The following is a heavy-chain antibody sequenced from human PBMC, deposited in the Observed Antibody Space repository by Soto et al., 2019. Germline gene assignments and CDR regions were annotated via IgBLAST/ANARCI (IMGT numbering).Heavy chain of an antibody. J-gene: IGHJ4*02. D-gene: IGHD1-1*01. CDR1: GGTFCTYV. CDR2: IIPIFGTA. Sequence: SVKVSCKASGGTFCTYVISWVRQAPGQGLEWMGGIIPIFGTANYAQKFQGRVTITADEFTSTAYMELSSLRSEDTAVYYCATRPNDVYDYWGQGTLVTVSS. CDR3: ATRPNDVYDY. V-gene: IGHV1-69*13.